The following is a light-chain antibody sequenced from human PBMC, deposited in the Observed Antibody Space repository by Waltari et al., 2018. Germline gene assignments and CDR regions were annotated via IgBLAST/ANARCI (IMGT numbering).Light chain of an antibody. J-gene: IGKJ1*01. CDR3: QNHERLPAT. V-gene: IGKV3-20*01. CDR2: HAS. CDR1: QNVGTY. Sequence: EIVLTQSPGTLSLSPGERATLSCRASQNVGTYLAWYQHKPGQAPRLLIYHASSRATGIPDRFSGSGSGTDFSLTISRLEPEDFAVYYCQNHERLPATFGQGTNVEIK.